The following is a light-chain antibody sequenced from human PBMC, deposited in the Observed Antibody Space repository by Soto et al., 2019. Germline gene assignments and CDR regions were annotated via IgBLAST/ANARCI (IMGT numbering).Light chain of an antibody. J-gene: IGKJ1*01. CDR2: GAS. CDR1: QSVSDN. V-gene: IGKV3-20*01. Sequence: EIVLPPSQGTLSWCPGEIAPXYCRASQSVSDNLAWYQQTPGQAPRLLIYGASTSATGPQARFSGSGSGTDFPLTITRLEPEDFAVYYRQQYGSSRTGGQGTTGDIK. CDR3: QQYGSSRT.